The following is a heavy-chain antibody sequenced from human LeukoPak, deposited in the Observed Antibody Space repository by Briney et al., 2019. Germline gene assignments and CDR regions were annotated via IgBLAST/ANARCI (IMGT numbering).Heavy chain of an antibody. CDR2: IKQDGSEK. Sequence: PGRSLRLSCAASGFTFSSYWMIWVRQAPGKGLEWVANIKQDGSEKYYVGSVKGRFTISRDNTKNSLYLQMHSLRAEDTAVYYCVRGMDVWGQGTTLTVSS. CDR1: GFTFSSYW. J-gene: IGHJ6*02. CDR3: VRGMDV. D-gene: IGHD4-17*01. V-gene: IGHV3-7*03.